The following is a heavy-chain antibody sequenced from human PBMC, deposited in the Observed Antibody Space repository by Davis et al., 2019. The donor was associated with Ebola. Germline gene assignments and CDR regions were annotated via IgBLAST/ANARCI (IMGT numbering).Heavy chain of an antibody. CDR3: ATDNSWWAATGYYYGMDV. Sequence: MPGGSLRLSCTVSGGSISSSSYYWGWIRQPPGKGLEWIGSIYYSGSTYYNPSLKSRVTISVDTSKNQFSLKLSSVTAADTAVYYCATDNSWWAATGYYYGMDVWGQGTTVTVSS. V-gene: IGHV4-39*01. CDR2: IYYSGST. J-gene: IGHJ6*02. CDR1: GGSISSSSYY. D-gene: IGHD2-15*01.